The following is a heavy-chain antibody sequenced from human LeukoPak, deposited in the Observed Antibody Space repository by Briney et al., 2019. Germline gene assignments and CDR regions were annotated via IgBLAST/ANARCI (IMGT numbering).Heavy chain of an antibody. CDR1: GFTFSSYG. J-gene: IGHJ4*02. V-gene: IGHV3-33*01. D-gene: IGHD5-18*01. CDR2: IWYDGSNK. CDR3: ARDSRDTAMALDY. Sequence: PGRSLRLSCAASGFTFSSYGMHWVRQAPGKGLEWVAVIWYDGSNKYYADSVKGRFTISRDNSKNTLYLQMNSLRAEDTAVYYCARDSRDTAMALDYWGQGTLVTVSS.